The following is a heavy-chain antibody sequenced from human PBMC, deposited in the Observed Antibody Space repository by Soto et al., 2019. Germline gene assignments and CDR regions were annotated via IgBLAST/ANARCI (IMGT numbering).Heavy chain of an antibody. CDR1: GGSISSSSYY. CDR3: ATLDSSGLGCFDY. V-gene: IGHV4-39*01. D-gene: IGHD6-19*01. Sequence: SETLSLTCTASGGSISSSSYYWGWIRQPPGKGLEWIGSIYYSGSTYYNPSLKSRVTISVDTSKNQFSLKLSSVTAADTAVYYCATLDSSGLGCFDYWGQGTLVTVSS. CDR2: IYYSGST. J-gene: IGHJ4*02.